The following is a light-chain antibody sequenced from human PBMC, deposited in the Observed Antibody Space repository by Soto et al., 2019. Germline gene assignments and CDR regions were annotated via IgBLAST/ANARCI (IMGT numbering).Light chain of an antibody. J-gene: IGLJ3*02. CDR2: STS. CDR3: LIYCGAPHGV. Sequence: QAVVTQEPSLTVSPGGTVTLTCASSTGAVTSAYHANWFQQKPGQAPRSLIYSTSTRQSWTPARFSGSLLGVRAALTLSGVQPDDEADYYCLIYCGAPHGVFGGGTKLTVL. V-gene: IGLV7-43*01. CDR1: TGAVTSAYH.